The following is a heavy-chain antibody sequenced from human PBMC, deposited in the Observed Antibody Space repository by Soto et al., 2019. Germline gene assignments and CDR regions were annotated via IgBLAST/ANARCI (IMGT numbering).Heavy chain of an antibody. J-gene: IGHJ3*01. CDR2: IWYGGRNK. CDR3: ARQERGSYYNEGDGAFDL. V-gene: IGHV3-33*01. Sequence: QVQLVESGGGVVQPGRSLRLSCAASGFPFRSYGMHWVRQAPGKGLEWVAVIWYGGRNKYYAESVRGRFTISRDNSKNTLYLQMNSLRAEDTAVYYCARQERGSYYNEGDGAFDLWGQGTMVTVSS. D-gene: IGHD1-26*01. CDR1: GFPFRSYG.